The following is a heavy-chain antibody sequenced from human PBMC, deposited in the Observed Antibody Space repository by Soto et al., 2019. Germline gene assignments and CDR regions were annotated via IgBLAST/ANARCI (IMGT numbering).Heavy chain of an antibody. CDR2: ISGSGGST. J-gene: IGHJ4*02. CDR3: AKEGLPHY. CDR1: GVTFSTYA. V-gene: IGHV3-23*01. Sequence: EVQLLESGGGLVQPGGSLRLSCAASGVTFSTYAMSWVRQAPGKGLEWVSGISGSGGSTYYADSVKGRFTISRDNSKNTLYVQMNSLRAEDTAVYDCAKEGLPHYWGRGTLVTVSS.